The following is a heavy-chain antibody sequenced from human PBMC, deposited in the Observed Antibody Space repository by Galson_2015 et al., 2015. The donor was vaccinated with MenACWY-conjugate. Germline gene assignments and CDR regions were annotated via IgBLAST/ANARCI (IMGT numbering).Heavy chain of an antibody. Sequence: SETLSLTCKISVGSISSFYWNWIRQSPGHGLQWIGNIYYNGKINFNPSLESRLSMSVDTSNNQYSLNLTSVTAADTAVYYCARSWGFIRGHGGSMDLSFDVWGQGALVIVSP. D-gene: IGHD3-10*01. CDR2: IYYNGKI. J-gene: IGHJ4*01. V-gene: IGHV4-59*08. CDR1: VGSISSFY. CDR3: ARSWGFIRGHGGSMDLSFDV.